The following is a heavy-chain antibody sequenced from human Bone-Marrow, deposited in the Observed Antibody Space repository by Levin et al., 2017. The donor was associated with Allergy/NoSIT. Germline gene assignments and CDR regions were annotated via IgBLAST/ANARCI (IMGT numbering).Heavy chain of an antibody. Sequence: SETLSLTCAVYGGSFSGYYWSWIRQPPGKGLEWIGEINHSGSTNYNPSLKSRVTISVDTSKNQFSLKLSSVTAADTAVYYCARGRGDFWSGYPTHLDAFDIWGQGTMVTVSS. CDR1: GGSFSGYY. V-gene: IGHV4-34*01. CDR2: INHSGST. CDR3: ARGRGDFWSGYPTHLDAFDI. D-gene: IGHD3-3*01. J-gene: IGHJ3*02.